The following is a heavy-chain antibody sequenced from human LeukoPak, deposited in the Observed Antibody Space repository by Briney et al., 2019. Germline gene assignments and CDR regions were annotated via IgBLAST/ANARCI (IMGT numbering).Heavy chain of an antibody. V-gene: IGHV5-51*01. D-gene: IGHD2-15*01. Sequence: GESLKISCKGSGYSFTSYWIGWVRQMPGKGLEWMGIIYARDHDTRYSPSFQGGQVTISADKSISTAYLQWSSLKASDTAMYYCAWPAEMGCSGGSCPFDYWGQGTLVTVSS. J-gene: IGHJ4*02. CDR2: IYARDHDT. CDR1: GYSFTSYW. CDR3: AWPAEMGCSGGSCPFDY.